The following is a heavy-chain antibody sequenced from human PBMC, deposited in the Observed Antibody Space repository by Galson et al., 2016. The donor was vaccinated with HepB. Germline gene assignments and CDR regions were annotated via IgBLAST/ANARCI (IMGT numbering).Heavy chain of an antibody. CDR1: GFTVSSNY. Sequence: SLRLSCAASGFTVSSNYMTWVRQAPGKGLEWVSSIYSGDRTYYADSVKGRFTISRHNSKNTLYLQMNSLRTEDTAVYYCVRSAYSGSYVDYWGQETLVTVSS. CDR3: VRSAYSGSYVDY. V-gene: IGHV3-53*04. J-gene: IGHJ4*02. D-gene: IGHD1-26*01. CDR2: IYSGDRT.